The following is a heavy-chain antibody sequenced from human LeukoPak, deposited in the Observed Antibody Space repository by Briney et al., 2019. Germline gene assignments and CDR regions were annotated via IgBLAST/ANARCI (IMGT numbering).Heavy chain of an antibody. Sequence: SQTLSLTCDISGDSVSSNSATWNWIWQSPSRGLEWLGRTYYRSKWFNDYAVSVRSRITINPDTSKNQFSLQLNSVTPEDTAVYYCARGVFPAFDIWGQGTMVTVSS. CDR1: GDSVSSNSAT. CDR2: TYYRSKWFN. V-gene: IGHV6-1*01. J-gene: IGHJ3*02. CDR3: ARGVFPAFDI. D-gene: IGHD3-10*01.